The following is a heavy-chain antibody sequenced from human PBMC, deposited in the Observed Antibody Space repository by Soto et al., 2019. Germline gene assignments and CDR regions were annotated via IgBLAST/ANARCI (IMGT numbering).Heavy chain of an antibody. CDR3: TRGNLGVFEY. CDR1: GYSLTSYG. D-gene: IGHD3-16*01. J-gene: IGHJ4*02. Sequence: QIQLVQSGGEVKRPWSSVMVSCKASGYSLTSYGISWVRLGPGQGLEWMAWSTTSNGNRNFARKFQDRVSLTADISTSTVYMELRSLTSDYTAVYYCTRGNLGVFEYWGQGTLVTVSS. V-gene: IGHV1-18*04. CDR2: STTSNGNR.